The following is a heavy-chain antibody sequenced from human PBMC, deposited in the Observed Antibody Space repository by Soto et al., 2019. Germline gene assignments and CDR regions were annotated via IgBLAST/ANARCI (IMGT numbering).Heavy chain of an antibody. CDR3: AKDATYYYDSSGYYGDYFDY. D-gene: IGHD3-22*01. V-gene: IGHV3-30*18. CDR2: ISYDGSNK. J-gene: IGHJ4*02. Sequence: QVQLVESGGGVVQPGRSLRLSCAASGFTFSSYGMHWVRQAPGKGLEWVAVISYDGSNKYYADSVKGRFTISRDNSKNTLCLQMNSLRAEDTAVYYCAKDATYYYDSSGYYGDYFDYWGQGTLVTVSS. CDR1: GFTFSSYG.